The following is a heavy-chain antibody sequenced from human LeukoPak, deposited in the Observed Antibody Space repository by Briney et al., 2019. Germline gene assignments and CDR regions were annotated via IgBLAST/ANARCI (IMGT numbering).Heavy chain of an antibody. CDR3: ARITNGAFDI. CDR2: IYHSGST. Sequence: SETLSLTCTVSGYSISSGYYWGWIRQPPGKGLEWIGSIYHSGSTYYNPSLKSRVTISVDTSKNQFSLKLSSVTAADTVVYYCARITNGAFDIWGQGTMVTVSS. V-gene: IGHV4-38-2*02. J-gene: IGHJ3*02. CDR1: GYSISSGYY. D-gene: IGHD3-16*01.